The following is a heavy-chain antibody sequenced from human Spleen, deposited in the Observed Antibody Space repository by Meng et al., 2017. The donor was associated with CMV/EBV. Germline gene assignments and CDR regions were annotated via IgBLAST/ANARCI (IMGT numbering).Heavy chain of an antibody. V-gene: IGHV6-1*01. J-gene: IGHJ6*02. CDR3: ARGSGSYYPGNYYYGMDV. CDR2: TYYRSKWYN. D-gene: IGHD1-26*01. CDR1: GDSVSSNSAA. Sequence: SETLSLTCAISGDSVSSNSAAWNWIRQSPSRGLEWLGRTYYRSKWYNDYAVSVKSRITINPDTSKNQFSLQLNSVTPEDTAVYYCARGSGSYYPGNYYYGMDVWGQGTTVTVLL.